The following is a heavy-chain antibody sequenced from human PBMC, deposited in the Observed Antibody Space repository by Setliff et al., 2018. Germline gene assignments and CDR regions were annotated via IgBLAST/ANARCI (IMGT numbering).Heavy chain of an antibody. D-gene: IGHD3-16*01. CDR2: IFYSGGS. V-gene: IGHV4-59*01. CDR3: ERAGYNYDYGDY. J-gene: IGHJ4*02. CDR1: GGSISDYY. Sequence: SETLSLTCTVSGGSISDYYWSWIRQAPGKGLEWIGSIFYSGGSTYSDNLSPKSRATISRDISKNQFYLTLTSATAADTAVYYCERAGYNYDYGDYWGQGSLVTVSS.